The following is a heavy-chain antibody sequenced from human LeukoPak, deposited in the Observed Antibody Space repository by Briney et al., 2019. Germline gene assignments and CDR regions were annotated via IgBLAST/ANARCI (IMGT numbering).Heavy chain of an antibody. CDR2: INPNSGGT. CDR3: ARGPFYCSSTSCFPYFDY. Sequence: GASVKVSCKASGYTFTGYYMHWVRQAPGQGLEWMGWINPNSGGTNYAQKFQGRVTMTRDTSISIAYMELSRLRSDDTAVYYCARGPFYCSSTSCFPYFDYWGQGTLVTVSS. J-gene: IGHJ4*02. V-gene: IGHV1-2*02. D-gene: IGHD2-2*01. CDR1: GYTFTGYY.